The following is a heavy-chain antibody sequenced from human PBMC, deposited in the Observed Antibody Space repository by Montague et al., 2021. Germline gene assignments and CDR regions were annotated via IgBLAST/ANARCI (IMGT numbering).Heavy chain of an antibody. V-gene: IGHV4-59*01. Sequence: SETLSLTCTVSGDSISSYYWTWIRQPPGKGLEWIGYIHYTGSTDYNPSLKNRVTISVDTSKQLFSLRLNSVTAADTAIYYCAKWRAGDDSEDYHYYMDVWGKGATVTVSS. CDR3: AKWRAGDDSEDYHYYMDV. CDR2: IHYTGST. CDR1: GDSISSYY. J-gene: IGHJ6*03. D-gene: IGHD6-19*01.